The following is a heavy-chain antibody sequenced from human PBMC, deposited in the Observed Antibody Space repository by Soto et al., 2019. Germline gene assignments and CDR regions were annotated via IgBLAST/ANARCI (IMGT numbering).Heavy chain of an antibody. CDR3: ARGLDSGDPAFDS. J-gene: IGHJ4*02. Sequence: QLQLQESGSRLLKPSQTLSLTCAVSGGAIRSSGYSWSWIRQPPGEGLEWIGYISHTGSAHYNPSLKSRVTISVDVSKSQISLELTAVTAADRAVYYCARGLDSGDPAFDSWGQGTLVTVSS. V-gene: IGHV4-30-2*01. CDR1: GGAIRSSGYS. D-gene: IGHD4-17*01. CDR2: ISHTGSA.